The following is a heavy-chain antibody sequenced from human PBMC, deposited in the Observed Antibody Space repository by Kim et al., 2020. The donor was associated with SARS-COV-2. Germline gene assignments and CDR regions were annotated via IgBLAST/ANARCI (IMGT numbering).Heavy chain of an antibody. J-gene: IGHJ4*02. D-gene: IGHD3-10*01. CDR3: ARVKGDPVPVDY. Sequence: YYVDSVKGRFTISRDNAKNSLYLQMNSLRAEDTAVYYCARVKGDPVPVDYWGQGTLVTVSS. V-gene: IGHV3-7*01.